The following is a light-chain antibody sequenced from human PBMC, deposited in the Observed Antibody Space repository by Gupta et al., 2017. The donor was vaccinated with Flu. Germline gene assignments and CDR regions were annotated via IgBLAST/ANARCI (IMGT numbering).Light chain of an antibody. CDR3: QQDDSTPHT. Sequence: SLGERATINCKSSQSVLYSSNNKNYLAWYQQKPGQPPKLLIYWASTRESGVPDRFSGSGSGTDFTLTISSLQAEDVAAYYCQQDDSTPHTFGQGTKLEIK. CDR1: QSVLYSSNNKNY. J-gene: IGKJ2*01. V-gene: IGKV4-1*01. CDR2: WAS.